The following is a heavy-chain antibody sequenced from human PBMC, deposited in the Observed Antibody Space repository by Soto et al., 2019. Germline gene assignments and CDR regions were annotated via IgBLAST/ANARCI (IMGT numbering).Heavy chain of an antibody. J-gene: IGHJ4*02. CDR3: ARATGVKYCSGGSCYSRGRHFDY. CDR1: GGSFSGYY. Sequence: SETLSLTCAVYGGSFSGYYWSWIRQPPGKGLEWIGEIIHNGSTNYNPSLKSRVTTSVDTSKNQFSLRLTSVTAADTAVYYCARATGVKYCSGGSCYSRGRHFDYWGQGTLVTVSS. D-gene: IGHD2-15*01. V-gene: IGHV4-34*12. CDR2: IIHNGST.